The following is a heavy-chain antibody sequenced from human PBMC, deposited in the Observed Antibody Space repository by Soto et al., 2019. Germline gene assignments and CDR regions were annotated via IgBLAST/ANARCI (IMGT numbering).Heavy chain of an antibody. CDR1: GGTFNIYG. CDR2: IIPIIGAP. V-gene: IGHV1-69*01. J-gene: IGHJ6*02. Sequence: QVQLVQSGAEVKKPGSSVKVSCKASGGTFNIYGFNWVRQAPGQGLEWMGGIIPIIGAPNYAQKFQDRVTITADEATNTAYMELSSLRSEDTAVYYCERDYFGRGFYYYGMDVWGQGTTVTVSS. CDR3: ERDYFGRGFYYYGMDV. D-gene: IGHD3-3*01.